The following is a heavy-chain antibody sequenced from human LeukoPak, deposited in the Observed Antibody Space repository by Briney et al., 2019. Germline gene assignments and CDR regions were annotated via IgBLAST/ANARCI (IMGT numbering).Heavy chain of an antibody. Sequence: ASVKVSCKASGYTFTTSGISWVRQAPGQGLEWMGWISANNGDTNYAQKFQGRVTMTTDPSTTTAYMELGSLRSDDTAVYYCVRERGQWLAPAAFDIWGQGTMVTVSS. CDR3: VRERGQWLAPAAFDI. CDR1: GYTFTTSG. J-gene: IGHJ3*02. D-gene: IGHD6-19*01. CDR2: ISANNGDT. V-gene: IGHV1-18*01.